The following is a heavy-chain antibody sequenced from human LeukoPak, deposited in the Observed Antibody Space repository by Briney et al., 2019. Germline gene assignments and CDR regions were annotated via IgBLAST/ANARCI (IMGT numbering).Heavy chain of an antibody. D-gene: IGHD2-2*02. V-gene: IGHV3-30*19. Sequence: GRSLRLSCAASGFTFSSYGMHWVRQAPGKGLEWVAVISYDGSNKYYADSVKGRFTISRDNSKNTLYLQMNSLRAEDTAVYYCASGPYTLWGQGTLVTVSS. CDR1: GFTFSSYG. CDR2: ISYDGSNK. J-gene: IGHJ4*02. CDR3: ASGPYTL.